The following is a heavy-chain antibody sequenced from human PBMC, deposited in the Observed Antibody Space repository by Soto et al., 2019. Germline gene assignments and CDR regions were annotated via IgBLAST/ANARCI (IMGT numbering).Heavy chain of an antibody. V-gene: IGHV3-11*01. CDR3: ARDKDTAMDYYYGMDV. J-gene: IGHJ6*02. CDR1: GFTFSDYY. D-gene: IGHD5-18*01. CDR2: ISSSGSTI. Sequence: QVQLVESGGGLVKPGGSLRLSCAASGFTFSDYYMSWIRQAPGKGLEWVSYISSSGSTIYYADSVKGRFTISRDNAKNSLYLQMNSLRAEDTDVYYCARDKDTAMDYYYGMDVWGQGTTVTVSS.